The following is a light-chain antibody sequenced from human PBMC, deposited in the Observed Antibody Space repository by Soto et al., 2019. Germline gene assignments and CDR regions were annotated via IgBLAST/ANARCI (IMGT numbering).Light chain of an antibody. CDR1: SSNIGAGYV. J-gene: IGLJ1*01. V-gene: IGLV1-40*01. CDR2: ANS. Sequence: QSVLTQPPSVSAAPGQRVTISCTGSSSNIGAGYVVHWYQQLPGTTPKLLIYANSNRPSGVPDRFSGSKSGTSASLAITALQAADEADFYYQSYDSSLSGPYVFGPGTKVTVL. CDR3: QSYDSSLSGPYV.